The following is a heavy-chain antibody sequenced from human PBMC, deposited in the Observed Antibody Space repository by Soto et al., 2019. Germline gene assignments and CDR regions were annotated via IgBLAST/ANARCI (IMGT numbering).Heavy chain of an antibody. CDR3: ARGDCGLDV. V-gene: IGHV3-66*01. J-gene: IGHJ3*01. D-gene: IGHD3-10*01. Sequence: EVQLVESGGGLVQPGGSLRLSCAASGFIVSSNYMSWVRQAPGKGLEWVSVIYTSGSTYYDDSVKGRFTISRDNSKKIVYLQMNSLSAEDAAVYYCARGDCGLDVWGQGKLVTVS. CDR1: GFIVSSNY. CDR2: IYTSGST.